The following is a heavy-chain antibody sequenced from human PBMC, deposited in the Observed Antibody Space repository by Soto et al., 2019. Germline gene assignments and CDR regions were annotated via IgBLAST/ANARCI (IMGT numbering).Heavy chain of an antibody. V-gene: IGHV3-15*01. J-gene: IGHJ4*02. CDR1: EFTFTYAW. D-gene: IGHD3-16*02. CDR2: IKSKTDGGTT. Sequence: EVQLVESGGDLVKPGGSLRLSCAASEFTFTYAWMSWVRQAPGKGLEWVGRIKSKTDGGTTDYAAPVKGRFTISRDESQNTLYLQMNSLKTEDTAVYYCTSLYYGHWGQGTLVPVSS. CDR3: TSLYYGH.